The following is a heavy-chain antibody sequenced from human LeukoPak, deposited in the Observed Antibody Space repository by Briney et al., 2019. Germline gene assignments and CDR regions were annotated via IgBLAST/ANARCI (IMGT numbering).Heavy chain of an antibody. D-gene: IGHD3-10*01. J-gene: IGHJ4*02. CDR1: GYTFTGYY. CDR3: ARVRGAGVPCDY. CDR2: INPNSGGT. Sequence: GASVKVSCRASGYTFTGYYMHWVRQAPGQGLEWMGWINPNSGGTNYAQKFQGRVTMTRDTSISTAYMELSRLRSDDTAVYYCARVRGAGVPCDYWGQGTLVTVSS. V-gene: IGHV1-2*02.